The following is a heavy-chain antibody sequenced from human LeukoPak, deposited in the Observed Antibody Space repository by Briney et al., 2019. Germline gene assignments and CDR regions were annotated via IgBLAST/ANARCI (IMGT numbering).Heavy chain of an antibody. CDR1: GCSFTSYW. CDR2: IYPGDSDT. D-gene: IGHD3-22*01. V-gene: IGHV5-51*01. CDR3: ARLFYYGSSGYPEYFQH. J-gene: IGHJ1*01. Sequence: GESLKISYKGSGCSFTSYWIAWVRQMPGKGREWMGIIYPGDSDTTYSPSFQGQVTISADKSINTAYLQWSSLKASDTAMYYCARLFYYGSSGYPEYFQHWGQGTLVTVSS.